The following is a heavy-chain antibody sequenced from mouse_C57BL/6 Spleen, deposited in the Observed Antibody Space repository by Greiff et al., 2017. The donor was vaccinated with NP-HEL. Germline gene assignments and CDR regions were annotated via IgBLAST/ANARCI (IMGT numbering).Heavy chain of an antibody. Sequence: EVQLQQSGPELVKPGASVKISCKASGYTFTDYYMNWVKQSHGKSLEWIGDINPNNGGTSYNQKFKGKATLTVDKSSSTAYMELRSLTSEDSAVYYCATGWYYGENYAMDYWGQGTSVTVSS. J-gene: IGHJ4*01. V-gene: IGHV1-26*01. CDR2: INPNNGGT. D-gene: IGHD1-1*01. CDR3: ATGWYYGENYAMDY. CDR1: GYTFTDYY.